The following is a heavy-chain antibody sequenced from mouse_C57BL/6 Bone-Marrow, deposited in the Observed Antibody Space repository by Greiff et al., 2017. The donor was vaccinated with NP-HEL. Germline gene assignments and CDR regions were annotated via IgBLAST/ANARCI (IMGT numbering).Heavy chain of an antibody. CDR1: GYTFTSYW. Sequence: QVQLQQPGAELVMPGASVKLSCKASGYTFTSYWMHWVKQRPGQGLEWIGEIDPSDSYTNYNQKVKGKSTLTVDKSSSTAYMQLSSLTSEDSAVYDCARLYGGTWFAYWGQGTLVTVSA. V-gene: IGHV1-69*01. J-gene: IGHJ3*01. D-gene: IGHD1-1*01. CDR3: ARLYGGTWFAY. CDR2: IDPSDSYT.